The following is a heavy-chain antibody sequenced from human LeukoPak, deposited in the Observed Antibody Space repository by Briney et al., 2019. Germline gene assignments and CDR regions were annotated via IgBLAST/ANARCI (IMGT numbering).Heavy chain of an antibody. CDR2: VYYSGST. Sequence: SSETLSLTCTVSGGTISTYYWSWIRQPPGKGLEWIGYVYYSGSTNYNPSLKSRVTMSVDTSKNQFSLKLSSVTAADTAVYYCAPPPYYYEANGYSVAWGQGTLVTVSS. J-gene: IGHJ5*02. CDR1: GGTISTYY. D-gene: IGHD3-22*01. CDR3: APPPYYYEANGYSVA. V-gene: IGHV4-59*12.